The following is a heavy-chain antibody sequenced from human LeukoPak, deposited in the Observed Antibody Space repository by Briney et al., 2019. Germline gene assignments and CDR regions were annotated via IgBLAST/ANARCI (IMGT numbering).Heavy chain of an antibody. CDR3: ARGGVNPVDH. D-gene: IGHD1-14*01. CDR1: GFPFNSFW. V-gene: IGHV3-74*01. J-gene: IGHJ4*02. CDR2: MNEYSTTI. Sequence: GGTLRLSCAASGFPFNSFWMHWVRQAPGKGLVWVSDMNEYSTTIRYADSVKGRFTISRDNAKSILYLQMNNLRAEDTAMYFCARGGVNPVDHWGQGTLVTVSS.